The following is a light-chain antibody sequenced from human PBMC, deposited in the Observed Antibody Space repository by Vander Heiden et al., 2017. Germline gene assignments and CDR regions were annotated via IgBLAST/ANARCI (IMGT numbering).Light chain of an antibody. CDR1: SSDVGGYDY. J-gene: IGLJ2*01. CDR3: SSYAGSNNVR. V-gene: IGLV2-8*01. CDR2: EVM. Sequence: QSALTQPPSASGSPGQSVTLSCTGTSSDVGGYDYVSWYQQHPGKAPKLMMYEVMKLPSGGPDRFSGSKSGNTASLTVSGLQAEDEADYYCSSYAGSNNVRFGGGTKLTVL.